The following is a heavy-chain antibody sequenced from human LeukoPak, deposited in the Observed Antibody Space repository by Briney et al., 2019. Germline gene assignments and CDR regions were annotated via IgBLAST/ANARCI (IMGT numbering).Heavy chain of an antibody. CDR2: INSNGNTI. Sequence: GGSLRLSCAASGFTFSSYEMNWVRQAPGKGLEWVSYINSNGNTIYYADSVKGRFTISRDNAKNSLYLQMNSLRAEDTAVCYCVKIQYQLLYYWGQGTLVTVSS. J-gene: IGHJ4*02. CDR3: VKIQYQLLYY. D-gene: IGHD2-2*01. CDR1: GFTFSSYE. V-gene: IGHV3-48*03.